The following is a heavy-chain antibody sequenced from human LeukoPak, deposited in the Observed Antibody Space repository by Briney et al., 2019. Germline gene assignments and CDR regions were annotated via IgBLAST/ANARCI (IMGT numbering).Heavy chain of an antibody. CDR1: GGSFSGYY. V-gene: IGHV4-34*01. CDR2: INHSGST. J-gene: IGHJ5*02. Sequence: PSETLPLTCAVYGGSFSGYYWSWIRQPPGKGLEWIGEINHSGSTNYNPSLKSRVTISVDTSKNQFSLKLSSVTAADTAVYYCARTTKRYYYGSRWFDPWGQGTLVTVSS. D-gene: IGHD3-10*01. CDR3: ARTTKRYYYGSRWFDP.